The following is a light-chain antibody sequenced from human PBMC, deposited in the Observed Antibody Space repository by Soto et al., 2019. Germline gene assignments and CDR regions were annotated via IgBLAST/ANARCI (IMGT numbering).Light chain of an antibody. CDR3: QQYNSYLWT. CDR2: DAS. V-gene: IGKV1-5*01. Sequence: DIQMTPSPSTLSASLGDRVTLPFRATQKISNWLAWYQQKPGKAPKALISDASSLESGVPSRFSGSGSGTEFTLTISSLQPDDFATYYCQQYNSYLWTFGQGTKVDIK. J-gene: IGKJ1*01. CDR1: QKISNW.